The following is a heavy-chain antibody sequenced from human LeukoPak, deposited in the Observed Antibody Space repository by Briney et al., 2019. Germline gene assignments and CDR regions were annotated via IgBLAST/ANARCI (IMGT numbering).Heavy chain of an antibody. CDR3: ASPSIYSNLIDY. D-gene: IGHD4-11*01. CDR1: GFIFSTYS. CDR2: ISSSTSYI. Sequence: PGGSLRLSCAASGFIFSTYSMNWVRQAPGKGLEWVSSISSSTSYIYYADSVKGRFTISRDNAKNSLYLQMNSLRREDTAVYYCASPSIYSNLIDYWGQGTLVTVSS. V-gene: IGHV3-21*01. J-gene: IGHJ4*02.